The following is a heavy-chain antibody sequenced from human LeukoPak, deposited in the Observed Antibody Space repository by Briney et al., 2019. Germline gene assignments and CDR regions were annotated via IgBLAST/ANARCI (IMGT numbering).Heavy chain of an antibody. Sequence: SETLSLTCTVSGGSISSSSYYWGWIRQPPGKGLEWLGSIYYSGSTYYNPSLKSRVTISVDTSKNQFSLKLSSVTAADTAVYYCARLDITMVRGVIMPFDPWGQGTLVTVSS. CDR3: ARLDITMVRGVIMPFDP. CDR1: GGSISSSSYY. J-gene: IGHJ5*02. V-gene: IGHV4-39*07. CDR2: IYYSGST. D-gene: IGHD3-10*01.